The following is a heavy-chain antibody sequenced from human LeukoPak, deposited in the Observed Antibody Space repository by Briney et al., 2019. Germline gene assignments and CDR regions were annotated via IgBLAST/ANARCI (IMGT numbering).Heavy chain of an antibody. J-gene: IGHJ6*03. CDR2: ITSSSSYI. D-gene: IGHD2-2*01. Sequence: PGGSLRLSCAASGFTFSSYTMNWVRQAPGKGPEWVSSITSSSSYIYYADSVKGRFTISRDNAKNSLYLQMNSLRAEDTAVYYCARGRVVPAAPSDGDYYYYMDVWGKGTTVTISS. CDR1: GFTFSSYT. CDR3: ARGRVVPAAPSDGDYYYYMDV. V-gene: IGHV3-21*01.